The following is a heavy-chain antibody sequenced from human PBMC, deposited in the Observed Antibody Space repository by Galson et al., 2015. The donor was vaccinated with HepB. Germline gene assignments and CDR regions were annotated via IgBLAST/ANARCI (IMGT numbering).Heavy chain of an antibody. CDR1: GFTVSSNS. V-gene: IGHV3-53*01. D-gene: IGHD3-10*01. CDR3: ARAYGSGTYADY. Sequence: SLRLSCAASGFTVSSNSLSWVRQAPGKGLDWVSVIYGGGGTYYADSAKGRFTISRDNSKNTLYHQMNSLRAEDTAVYYCARAYGSGTYADYWGQGTLVTVSS. J-gene: IGHJ4*02. CDR2: IYGGGGT.